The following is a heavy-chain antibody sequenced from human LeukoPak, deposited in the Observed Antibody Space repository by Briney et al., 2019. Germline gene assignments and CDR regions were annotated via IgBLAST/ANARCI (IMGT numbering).Heavy chain of an antibody. CDR2: IFYSGST. CDR3: ARRYCSGGSCYSSFDY. J-gene: IGHJ4*02. CDR1: GGSISSYY. V-gene: IGHV4-59*08. D-gene: IGHD2-15*01. Sequence: SETLSLTCTVSGGSISSYYWSWIRQPPGRGLGWIGYIFYSGSTNYNPSLKSRVTISVDTSNNQFSLKVSSVTAADTAVYYCARRYCSGGSCYSSFDYWGQGTLVTVSS.